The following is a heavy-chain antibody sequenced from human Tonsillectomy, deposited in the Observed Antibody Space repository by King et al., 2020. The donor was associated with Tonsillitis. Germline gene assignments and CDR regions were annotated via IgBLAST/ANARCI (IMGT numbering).Heavy chain of an antibody. CDR3: AREGPAYCGGDCYSRYFDY. CDR1: GFTFSSYG. J-gene: IGHJ4*02. CDR2: IWYDGSNK. Sequence: VQLVESGGGVVQPGRSLRLSCAASGFTFSSYGMHWVRQAPGKGLEWGAVIWYDGSNKYYADSVKGRFTISRDNSKNTLYLQMNSLRAEDTAVYYCAREGPAYCGGDCYSRYFDYWGQGTLVTVSS. D-gene: IGHD2-21*01. V-gene: IGHV3-33*01.